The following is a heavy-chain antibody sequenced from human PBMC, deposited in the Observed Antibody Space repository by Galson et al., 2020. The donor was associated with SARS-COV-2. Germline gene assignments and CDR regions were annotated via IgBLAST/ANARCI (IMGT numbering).Heavy chain of an antibody. Sequence: SQTLSLTCNVSGDSISSSDDYWGWIRQSPGKGLEWIGSIYYTGTTFYNPSLKGRVTISVDLSKNQFSLKVTSVTAADTAVYYCTSQARVVTTVGVAADDYWGQGTLVTVSS. CDR1: GDSISSSDDY. D-gene: IGHD3-16*01. V-gene: IGHV4-39*01. CDR3: TSQARVVTTVGVAADDY. J-gene: IGHJ4*01. CDR2: IYYTGTT.